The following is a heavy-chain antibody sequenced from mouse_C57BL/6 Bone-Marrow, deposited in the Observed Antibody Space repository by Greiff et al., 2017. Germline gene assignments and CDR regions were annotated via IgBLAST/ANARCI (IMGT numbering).Heavy chain of an antibody. V-gene: IGHV14-4*01. D-gene: IGHD2-13*01. J-gene: IGHJ3*01. CDR3: TGDQDWFAY. Sequence: EVQLQQSGAELVRPGASVKLSCTASGFNIKDDSMHWVKQRPEQGLEWIGWIDPENGDTEYASKFQGKATITADTSSNTAYLQLSSLTSEDTAVYYCTGDQDWFAYWGQGTLLTVSA. CDR2: IDPENGDT. CDR1: GFNIKDDS.